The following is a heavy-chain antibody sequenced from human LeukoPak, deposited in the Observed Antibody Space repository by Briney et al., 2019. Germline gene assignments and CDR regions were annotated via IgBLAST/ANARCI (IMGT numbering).Heavy chain of an antibody. CDR3: AKDRGSSWRYFDY. Sequence: PGGSLRLSCAASGFTFSSYGMHWVRQAPGKGLEWVAVIWYDGSNKYYADSVKGRFTISRDNSKNTLYLQMNSLRAEDTAVCYCAKDRGSSWRYFDYWGQGTLVTVSS. CDR2: IWYDGSNK. J-gene: IGHJ4*02. V-gene: IGHV3-33*06. D-gene: IGHD6-13*01. CDR1: GFTFSSYG.